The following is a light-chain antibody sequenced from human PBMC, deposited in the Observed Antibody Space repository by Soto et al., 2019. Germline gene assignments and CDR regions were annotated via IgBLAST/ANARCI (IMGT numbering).Light chain of an antibody. V-gene: IGKV3-11*01. CDR2: DAS. CDR3: QQYVSSPWA. Sequence: EIVLTQSPATLSLSPGERATLSCRASQSVSSYLAWYQQKPGQAPRLLIYDASNRATGIPARFSGSGSGTDFTLTISSLEPEDFAVYYCQQYVSSPWAFGQGTKVDI. J-gene: IGKJ1*01. CDR1: QSVSSY.